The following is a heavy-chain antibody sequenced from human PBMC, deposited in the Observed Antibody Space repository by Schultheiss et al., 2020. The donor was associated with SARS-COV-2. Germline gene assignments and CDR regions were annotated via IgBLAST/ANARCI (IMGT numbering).Heavy chain of an antibody. J-gene: IGHJ4*02. CDR3: TTDPRH. Sequence: GSLRLSCEVSGIGFRSTWMSLVRQAPGKGLEWLGRIKSKNDGGATDYAAPVKGRFIISRDDSKNTVYLQIDSLTTDDTAVYYCTTDPRHWGQGTLVTVSS. CDR2: IKSKNDGGAT. CDR1: GIGFRSTW. V-gene: IGHV3-15*01.